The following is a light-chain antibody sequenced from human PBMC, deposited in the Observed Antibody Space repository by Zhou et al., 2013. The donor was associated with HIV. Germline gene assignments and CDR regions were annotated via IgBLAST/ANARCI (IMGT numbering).Light chain of an antibody. Sequence: DIQMTQSPTTLSASVGDRVTISCRASQRINTWLAWYQQKPGKAPKPLIYKASSLHSGVPSRFSGSGSGTEFTLTISSLQTDDFATYYCQQYHDYAGYSFGLGDQAGDQT. J-gene: IGKJ2*03. CDR3: QQYHDYAGYS. V-gene: IGKV1-5*03. CDR2: KAS. CDR1: QRINTW.